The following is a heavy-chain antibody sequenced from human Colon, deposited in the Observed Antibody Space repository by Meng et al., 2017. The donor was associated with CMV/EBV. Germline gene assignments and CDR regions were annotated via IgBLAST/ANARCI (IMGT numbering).Heavy chain of an antibody. CDR3: VRAQWLDY. Sequence: GGSLRLSCAASGFDFSHYVMHWVRQAPGKGLEWVAFIRFRGTDTRYPDSLKGRFTISRDNSKNTLFLQMNGLRPDDTAVYYCVRAQWLDYWGQGTLVTVSS. V-gene: IGHV3-30*02. D-gene: IGHD6-19*01. CDR1: GFDFSHYV. CDR2: IRFRGTDT. J-gene: IGHJ4*02.